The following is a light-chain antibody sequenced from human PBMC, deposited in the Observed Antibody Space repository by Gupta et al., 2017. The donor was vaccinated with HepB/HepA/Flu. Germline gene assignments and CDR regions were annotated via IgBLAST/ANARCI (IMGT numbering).Light chain of an antibody. Sequence: DIQMTQSPSSLSASVGDRVTITCRASQSIANYLNWYQQKPGKAPEVLIYVTSRLKSGVPSRFSGSGSETDFTLTISSLLPEDSATYYCQQTYSSLSTFGQGTKVEIK. CDR3: QQTYSSLST. V-gene: IGKV1-39*01. J-gene: IGKJ1*01. CDR2: VTS. CDR1: QSIANY.